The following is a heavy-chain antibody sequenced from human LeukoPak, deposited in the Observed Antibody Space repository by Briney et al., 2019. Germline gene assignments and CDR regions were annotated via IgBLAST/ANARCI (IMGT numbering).Heavy chain of an antibody. CDR3: ARVKGSGYRNSIDY. V-gene: IGHV3-20*04. Sequence: PGGSLRLSCVASGFTFDDYAMNWVRQAPGKGLEWVSGINWNGGSTYYRDSVKGRFTISRDNAKNSLYLQMNSLRAEDTALYYCARVKGSGYRNSIDYWGQGTLVTVSS. J-gene: IGHJ4*02. D-gene: IGHD3-3*01. CDR2: INWNGGST. CDR1: GFTFDDYA.